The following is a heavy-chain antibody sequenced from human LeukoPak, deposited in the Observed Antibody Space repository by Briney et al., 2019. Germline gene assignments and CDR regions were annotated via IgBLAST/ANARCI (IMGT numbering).Heavy chain of an antibody. CDR2: MNPNSGNT. Sequence: ASVKVSCKASGGTFSSYAISWVRQATGQGLEWMGWMNPNSGNTGYAQKFQGRVTITRNTSISTAYMELSSLRSEDTAVYYCARESRRVRGVIIRSYYYYYMDVWGKGTTVTVSS. CDR1: GGTFSSYA. J-gene: IGHJ6*03. V-gene: IGHV1-8*03. CDR3: ARESRRVRGVIIRSYYYYYMDV. D-gene: IGHD3-10*01.